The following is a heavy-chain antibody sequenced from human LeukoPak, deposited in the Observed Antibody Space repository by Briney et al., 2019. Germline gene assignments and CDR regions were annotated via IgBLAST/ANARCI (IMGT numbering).Heavy chain of an antibody. V-gene: IGHV3-30*03. CDR3: ARDRYSSSWYSSYYYYYGMDV. Sequence: QPGRSLRPSCAASGFTFSSYGMHWVRQAPGKGLEWVAVISYDGSNKYYADSVKGRFTISRDNSKNTLYLQMNSLRAEDTAVYYCARDRYSSSWYSSYYYYYGMDVWGQGTTVTVSS. J-gene: IGHJ6*02. CDR2: ISYDGSNK. D-gene: IGHD6-13*01. CDR1: GFTFSSYG.